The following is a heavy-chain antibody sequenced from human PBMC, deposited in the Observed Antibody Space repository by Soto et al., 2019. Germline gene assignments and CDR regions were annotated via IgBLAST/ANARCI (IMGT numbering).Heavy chain of an antibody. CDR2: TTAYNGNT. D-gene: IGHD2-2*01. CDR1: GYTFINYG. J-gene: IGHJ6*02. Sequence: ASVKVSCKASGYTFINYGISWVRQAPGQGLEWMGWTTAYNGNTNYAQKFQDRVTMTTDTSTSTVYMELRSLRSDDTAVYYCARGRLCSRTHCYADIMDIWGQGTTVTVSS. CDR3: ARGRLCSRTHCYADIMDI. V-gene: IGHV1-18*01.